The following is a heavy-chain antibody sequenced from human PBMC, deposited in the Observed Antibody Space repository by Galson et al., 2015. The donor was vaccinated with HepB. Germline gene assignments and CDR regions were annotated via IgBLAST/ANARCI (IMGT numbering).Heavy chain of an antibody. CDR3: ARDRLGSSWYNIHQGNWFDP. D-gene: IGHD6-13*01. CDR1: GGSISSGDYY. CDR2: IYYSGST. J-gene: IGHJ5*02. V-gene: IGHV4-30-4*01. Sequence: TLSLTCTVSGGSISSGDYYWSWIRQPPGKGLEWIGYIYYSGSTYYNPSLKSRVTISVDTSKNQFSLKLSSVTAADTAVYYCARDRLGSSWYNIHQGNWFDPWGQGTLVTVSS.